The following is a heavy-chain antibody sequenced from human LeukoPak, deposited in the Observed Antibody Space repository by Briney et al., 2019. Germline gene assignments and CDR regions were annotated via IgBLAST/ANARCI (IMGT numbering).Heavy chain of an antibody. J-gene: IGHJ6*03. CDR3: ARVRKTQIYNYGSLDYYYYMDV. Sequence: SETLSLTCTVSGGSISTYYWSWIRQPPGKGLEWIGYISYSRNTNYDPSLKSRVTISVDTSKNQFSLKLSSVTAADTAVYYCARVRKTQIYNYGSLDYYYYMDVWGKGTTVTVSS. V-gene: IGHV4-59*01. CDR2: ISYSRNT. CDR1: GGSISTYY. D-gene: IGHD5-18*01.